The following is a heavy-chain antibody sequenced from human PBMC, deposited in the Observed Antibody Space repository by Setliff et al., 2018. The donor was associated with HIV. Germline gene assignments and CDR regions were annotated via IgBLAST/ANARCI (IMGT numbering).Heavy chain of an antibody. V-gene: IGHV4-34*01. CDR3: ARESGSYPYRVLQH. Sequence: SETLSLTCAVYGGSFTGYYWNWIRQSPGKGLEWIGEISHSGEISHSGTTKYNPSLKSRVTISVDTSKNQFSLDLNSVTSADTAVYYCARESGSYPYRVLQHWGQGTLVTVSS. D-gene: IGHD1-26*01. CDR2: ISHSGEISHSGTT. CDR1: GGSFTGYY. J-gene: IGHJ1*01.